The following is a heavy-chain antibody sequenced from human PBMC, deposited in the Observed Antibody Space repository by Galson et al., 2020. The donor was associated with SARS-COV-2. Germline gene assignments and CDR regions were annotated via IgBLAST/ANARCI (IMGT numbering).Heavy chain of an antibody. CDR2: IDPSDSYT. D-gene: IGHD2-15*01. CDR1: GYSFTSYW. J-gene: IGHJ5*02. V-gene: IGHV5-10-1*01. Sequence: KIGESLKISCKGSGYSFTSYWISWVRQMPGKGLEWMGRIDPSDSYTNYSPSFQGHVTISADKSISTAYLQWSSLKASDTAMYYCARNPVYCSGGGCYIWFDPWGQGTLVTVSS. CDR3: ARNPVYCSGGGCYIWFDP.